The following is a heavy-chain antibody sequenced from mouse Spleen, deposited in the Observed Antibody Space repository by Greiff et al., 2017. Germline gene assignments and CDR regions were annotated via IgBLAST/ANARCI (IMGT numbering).Heavy chain of an antibody. Sequence: VQLQQPGAELVKPGASVKLSCKASGYTFTSYWMQWVKQRPGQGLEWIGEIDPSDSYTNYNQKFKGKATLTVDTSSSTAYMQLSSLTSEDSAVYYCAREDITTVVRYAMDYWGQGTSVTVSS. CDR1: GYTFTSYW. CDR2: IDPSDSYT. V-gene: IGHV1-50*01. D-gene: IGHD1-1*01. J-gene: IGHJ4*01. CDR3: AREDITTVVRYAMDY.